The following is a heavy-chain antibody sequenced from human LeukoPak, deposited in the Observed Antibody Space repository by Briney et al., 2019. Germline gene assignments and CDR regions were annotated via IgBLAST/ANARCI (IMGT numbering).Heavy chain of an antibody. CDR2: IYYSGST. V-gene: IGHV4-59*01. Sequence: SETLSLTCTVSGGSISSYYRSWIRQPPGKGLEWIGYIYYSGSTNYNPSLKSRVTISVDTSKNQFSLKLSSVTAADTAVYYCARGNSGPTDYWGQGTLVTVSS. J-gene: IGHJ4*02. D-gene: IGHD6-19*01. CDR1: GGSISSYY. CDR3: ARGNSGPTDY.